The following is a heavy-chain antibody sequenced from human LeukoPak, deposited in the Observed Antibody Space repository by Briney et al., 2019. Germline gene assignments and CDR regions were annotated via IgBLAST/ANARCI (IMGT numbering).Heavy chain of an antibody. D-gene: IGHD1-26*01. CDR1: GYTFTSYG. J-gene: IGHJ4*02. V-gene: IGHV1-18*01. CDR2: ISAYNGNT. CDR3: GLNRNYRGSYSPEFDY. Sequence: ASVTVSCKASGYTFTSYGISWVRQAPGQGLEWMGWISAYNGNTNYAQKLQGRVTMTTDTSTSTAYMELRSLRSDDTAVYYCGLNRNYRGSYSPEFDYGGGEPLVTVSS.